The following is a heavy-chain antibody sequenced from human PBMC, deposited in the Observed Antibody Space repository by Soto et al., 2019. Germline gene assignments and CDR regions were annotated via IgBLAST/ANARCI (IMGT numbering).Heavy chain of an antibody. V-gene: IGHV3-21*06. CDR1: GFTFTRYS. CDR3: ARESEDLTSNFDY. CDR2: ISSTTNYI. J-gene: IGHJ4*02. Sequence: GSLRLSCAASGFTFTRYSMNWVRQAPGKGLEWVSSISSTTNYIYYGDSMKGRFTISRDNAKNSLYLEMNSLRAEDTAVYYCARESEDLTSNFDYWGQGTLVTSPQ.